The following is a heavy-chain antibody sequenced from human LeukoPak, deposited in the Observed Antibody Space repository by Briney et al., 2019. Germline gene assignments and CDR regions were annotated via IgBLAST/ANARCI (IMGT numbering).Heavy chain of an antibody. CDR2: IKQDGSER. Sequence: GGSLRLSCAGSGFTFSNHWMSWVRQAPGKGLEWAANIKQDGSERYYVDSVKGRFTISRDNAKNSLYLQMNSLRAEDTAVYYCARVLSPGSYYDFDYWGQGTLVTVSS. CDR1: GFTFSNHW. J-gene: IGHJ4*02. D-gene: IGHD1-26*01. CDR3: ARVLSPGSYYDFDY. V-gene: IGHV3-7*03.